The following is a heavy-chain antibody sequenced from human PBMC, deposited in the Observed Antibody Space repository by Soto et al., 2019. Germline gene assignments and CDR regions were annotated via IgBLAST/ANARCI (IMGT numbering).Heavy chain of an antibody. J-gene: IGHJ5*02. CDR3: ARTIYTTGWFDP. Sequence: QITLKESGPTLVKPTQTLTLTCTFSGFSLSTSGVGVGWIRQPPVKALEWLALIYWNDDKRYSPSLKSRLTITKDTSKNQVVLTMTNMDPVDTATYYCARTIYTTGWFDPWGQGTLVTVSS. V-gene: IGHV2-5*01. CDR1: GFSLSTSGVG. CDR2: IYWNDDK. D-gene: IGHD1-1*01.